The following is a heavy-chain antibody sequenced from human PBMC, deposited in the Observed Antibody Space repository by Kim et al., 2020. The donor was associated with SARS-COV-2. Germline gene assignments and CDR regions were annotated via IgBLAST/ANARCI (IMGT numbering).Heavy chain of an antibody. CDR3: ARGHINNFFGMDV. J-gene: IGHJ6*01. D-gene: IGHD3-3*01. V-gene: IGHV1-69*10. CDR2: SSPILGNA. CDR1: RGTFNSYT. Sequence: SVKVSCKAARGTFNSYTIDWVRQAPGQGFEWMGGSSPILGNASYAQKFQGRVTITGDDSTSTAYMELRSLRFEDTAVYYCARGHINNFFGMDVRGQGT.